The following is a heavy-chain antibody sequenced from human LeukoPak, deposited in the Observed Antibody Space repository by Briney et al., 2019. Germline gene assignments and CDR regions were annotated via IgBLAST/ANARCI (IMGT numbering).Heavy chain of an antibody. CDR1: GGSISSGGYY. V-gene: IGHV4-30-2*02. D-gene: IGHD3-22*01. CDR2: IYHSGST. J-gene: IGHJ4*02. Sequence: PSETLSLTCTVSGGSISSGGYYWSWIRQPPGKGLEWIGYIYHSGSTYYNPSLKSRVTISVDRSKDQFSLKLSSVTAADTAVYYCARYDRSGYSLELWGQGTLVTVSS. CDR3: ARYDRSGYSLEL.